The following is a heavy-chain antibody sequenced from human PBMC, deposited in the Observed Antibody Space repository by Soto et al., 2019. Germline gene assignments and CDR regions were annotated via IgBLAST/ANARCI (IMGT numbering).Heavy chain of an antibody. V-gene: IGHV1-8*01. CDR1: VYSFTNND. Sequence: ASVKVSCKASVYSFTNNDVSWVRQATGQGLEWMGWMNPGSGDTGYAKTFQGRVTTTRDIPIATDYMELSSLRSDDPAISYFARIAKFGSLNWFDPWGQGTLVTVSS. CDR2: MNPGSGDT. CDR3: ARIAKFGSLNWFDP. D-gene: IGHD3-10*01. J-gene: IGHJ5*02.